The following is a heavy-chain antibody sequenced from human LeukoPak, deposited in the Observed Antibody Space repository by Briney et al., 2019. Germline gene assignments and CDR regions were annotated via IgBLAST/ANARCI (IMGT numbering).Heavy chain of an antibody. D-gene: IGHD3-3*01. CDR1: GYTFTGYY. V-gene: IGHV1-2*02. CDR3: AREDYDFWSGIMGY. Sequence: EASVKVSCKASGYTFTGYYMHWVRQAPGQGLEWMGWINPNSGGTNYAQKFQGRVTITADESTSTAYMELSSLRSEDTAVYYCAREDYDFWSGIMGYWGQGTLVTVSS. CDR2: INPNSGGT. J-gene: IGHJ4*02.